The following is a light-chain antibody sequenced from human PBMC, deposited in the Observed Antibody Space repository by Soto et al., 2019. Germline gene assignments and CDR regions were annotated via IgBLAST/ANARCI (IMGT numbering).Light chain of an antibody. CDR2: GAS. V-gene: IGKV1-5*03. Sequence: DIQMTQSPSTLSASVGDRVNITCRASETINSWLAWYQQKPGKAPKLLFYGASSLQTGVPSRFSGSGSGTEFTLTISSLQTDDFATYYCQQYNSYFFTFGPGTKVDV. J-gene: IGKJ3*01. CDR1: ETINSW. CDR3: QQYNSYFFT.